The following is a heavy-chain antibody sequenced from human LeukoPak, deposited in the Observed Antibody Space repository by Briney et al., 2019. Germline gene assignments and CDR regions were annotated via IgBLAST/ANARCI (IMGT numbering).Heavy chain of an antibody. CDR3: AKVLAYYFDY. CDR1: GFTFSSYS. CDR2: ISSGSSTT. J-gene: IGHJ4*02. Sequence: GGSLRLSCAASGFTFSSYSMNWVRQAPGKGLEWVSYISSGSSTTYYADSVKGRFTISRDNSKNTLYLQMNSLRAEDTAVYYCAKVLAYYFDYWGQGTLVTVSS. V-gene: IGHV3-48*01.